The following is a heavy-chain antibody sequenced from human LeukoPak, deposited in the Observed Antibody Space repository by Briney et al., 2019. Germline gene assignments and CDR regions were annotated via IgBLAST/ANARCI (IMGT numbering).Heavy chain of an antibody. CDR3: ARASSAAAGLYGMDV. D-gene: IGHD6-13*01. CDR2: ISYDGSNK. Sequence: PGRSLRLSCAASGFTFSSYAMHWVRQAPGKGLEWVAVISYDGSNKYYADSVKGRFTISRDNSKNTLYLQMNSLRAEDTAVYYCARASSAAAGLYGMDVWGQGTTVTVSS. J-gene: IGHJ6*02. CDR1: GFTFSSYA. V-gene: IGHV3-30*01.